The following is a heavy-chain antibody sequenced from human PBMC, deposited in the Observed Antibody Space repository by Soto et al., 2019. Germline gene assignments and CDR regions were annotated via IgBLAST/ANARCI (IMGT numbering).Heavy chain of an antibody. CDR2: IIPIFGTA. J-gene: IGHJ4*02. D-gene: IGHD5-18*01. V-gene: IGHV1-69*13. Sequence: SVKVSCKASGGTFSSYAISWVRQAPGQGLEWMGGIIPIFGTANYAQKFQGRVTITADESTSTAYMELSSLRSEDTAVYYCASHGYSYGYYYLDYWGQGTLVTSPQ. CDR1: GGTFSSYA. CDR3: ASHGYSYGYYYLDY.